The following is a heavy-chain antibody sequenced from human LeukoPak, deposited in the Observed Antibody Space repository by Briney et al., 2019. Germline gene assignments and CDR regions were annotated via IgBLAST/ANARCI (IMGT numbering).Heavy chain of an antibody. CDR2: IWYDGSTE. Sequence: GGSLRLSCAASGFNFNTYAMNWVRQAPGKELEWVAVIWYDGSTEYYADSVKGRFTISRDNSKNTLYLQMNSLRVEASAVYYCARDSASIAAAVYWFFDLWGRGTLVTVSS. D-gene: IGHD6-25*01. CDR1: GFNFNTYA. J-gene: IGHJ2*01. CDR3: ARDSASIAAAVYWFFDL. V-gene: IGHV3-33*01.